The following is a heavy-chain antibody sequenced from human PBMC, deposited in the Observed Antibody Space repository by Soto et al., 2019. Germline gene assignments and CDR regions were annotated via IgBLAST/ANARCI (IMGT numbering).Heavy chain of an antibody. CDR3: ARSYDYVWGRYRYLVY. Sequence: ASVKVSCKASGYTFTGYYMHWVRQAPGQGLEWMGWINPNSGGTNYAQKFQGRVTMTSDTSISTAYMELSRLRSDDTAVYYSARSYDYVWGRYRYLVYWGQGTLVTVCS. CDR1: GYTFTGYY. CDR2: INPNSGGT. D-gene: IGHD3-16*02. J-gene: IGHJ4*02. V-gene: IGHV1-2*02.